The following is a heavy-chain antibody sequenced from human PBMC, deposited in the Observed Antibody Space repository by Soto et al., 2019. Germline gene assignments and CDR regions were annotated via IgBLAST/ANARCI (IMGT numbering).Heavy chain of an antibody. D-gene: IGHD2-2*01. CDR3: AREAHEDCSSTSCPMGTAFDI. J-gene: IGHJ3*02. CDR2: INHSGST. Sequence: LSLTCAVYGGSFSGYYWSWIRQPPGKGLEWIGEINHSGSTNYNPSLKSRVTISVDTSKNQFSLKLSSVTAADTAVYYCAREAHEDCSSTSCPMGTAFDIWGQGTMVTVSS. CDR1: GGSFSGYY. V-gene: IGHV4-34*01.